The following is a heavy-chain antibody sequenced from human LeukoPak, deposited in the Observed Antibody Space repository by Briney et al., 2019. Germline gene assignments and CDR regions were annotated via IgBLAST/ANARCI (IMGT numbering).Heavy chain of an antibody. CDR1: GESFSGHY. CDR3: ASLPRKYNWNDGTNYNTGMAV. Sequence: PSETRSLTCAVYGESFSGHYWRWVSQPPGKGREGIGEISHSGSTNYNPSLTSQATISGEKSKNQFSLRLISVTAADTAVYYCASLPRKYNWNDGTNYNTGMAVCGKASTLTVPS. D-gene: IGHD1-20*01. CDR2: ISHSGST. V-gene: IGHV4-34*01. J-gene: IGHJ6*01.